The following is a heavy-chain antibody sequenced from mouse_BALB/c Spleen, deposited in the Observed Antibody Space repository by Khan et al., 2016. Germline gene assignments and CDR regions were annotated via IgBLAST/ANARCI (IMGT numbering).Heavy chain of an antibody. D-gene: IGHD4-1*01. CDR2: IRNKANHHAT. V-gene: IGHV6-6*01. Sequence: EVKLEESGGGLVQPGGSMKLSCAASGFTFSDAWMDWVRQSPEKGLEWVAEIRNKANHHATYYAESVKGRFSISRDDSKGTVYLQMTNLRPEDTAIYYCTRGPDWPLDYWGQGTLVTVSA. CDR1: GFTFSDAW. J-gene: IGHJ3*01. CDR3: TRGPDWPLDY.